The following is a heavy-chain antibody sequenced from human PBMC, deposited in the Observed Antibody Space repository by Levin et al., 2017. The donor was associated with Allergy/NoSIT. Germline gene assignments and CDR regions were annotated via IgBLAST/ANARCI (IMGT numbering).Heavy chain of an antibody. CDR1: GGSVSSGVYY. CDR3: ARGLEDPTSAQEQQQI. J-gene: IGHJ3*02. V-gene: IGHV4-61*08. Sequence: RASETLSLTCTVSGGSVSSGVYYWGWIRQHPGKGLECIGYIHPSGSTNYNPSLKSRVTISVDTSKNQFSLKLSSVTAADTAVYYCARGLEDPTSAQEQQQIWGQGTMVTVSS. D-gene: IGHD6-13*01. CDR2: IHPSGST.